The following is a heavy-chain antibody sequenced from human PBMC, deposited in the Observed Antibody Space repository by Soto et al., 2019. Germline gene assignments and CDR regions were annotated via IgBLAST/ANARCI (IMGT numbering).Heavy chain of an antibody. CDR2: ISYDGSNK. CDR3: ARDDGDRTFDY. J-gene: IGHJ4*02. Sequence: VELVEVGGGVVQPGRSLGLPWATSGFTFNSCGMPWVPQAPGKGLEWVAVISYDGSNKYYADSVKGRFTISRDNSKNTLYLQMNSLRAEDTAVYYCARDDGDRTFDYWGQGTLVTVSS. D-gene: IGHD4-17*01. CDR1: GFTFNSCG. V-gene: IGHV3-30-3*01.